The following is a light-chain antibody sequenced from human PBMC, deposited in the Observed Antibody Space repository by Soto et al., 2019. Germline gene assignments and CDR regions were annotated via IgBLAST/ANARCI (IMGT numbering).Light chain of an antibody. CDR1: SGDSGSYNR. Sequence: QSALTQPASVSGSPGRSIAISCTGTSGDSGSYNRVSWYQQHPGKAPKLIIYEVTDRPSGVSNRFSGSKSGNTASLTISGLQAEDEAEYYCSSYTKITTRACVFGTGTKVTVL. J-gene: IGLJ1*01. V-gene: IGLV2-14*01. CDR3: SSYTKITTRACV. CDR2: EVT.